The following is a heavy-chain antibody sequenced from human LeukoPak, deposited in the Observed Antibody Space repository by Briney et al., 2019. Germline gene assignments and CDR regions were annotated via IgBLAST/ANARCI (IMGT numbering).Heavy chain of an antibody. CDR2: MNPNSGNT. D-gene: IGHD3-3*01. Sequence: GASVKVSCKASGYTFTNYDINWVRQATGQGLEWMGWMNPNSGNTGYAQKFQGRVTMTRDTSISTAYMELSSLGSEDTAVYYCARGPPYDFWSARGYSYYYMDVWGKGTTVTVSS. J-gene: IGHJ6*03. CDR3: ARGPPYDFWSARGYSYYYMDV. V-gene: IGHV1-8*01. CDR1: GYTFTNYD.